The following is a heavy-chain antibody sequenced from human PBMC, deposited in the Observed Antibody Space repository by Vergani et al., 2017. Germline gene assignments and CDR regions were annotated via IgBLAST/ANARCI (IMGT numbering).Heavy chain of an antibody. J-gene: IGHJ4*02. Sequence: QLQLQESGPGLVKPSETLSLSCTVSGGSISSSSYYWGWIRQPPGKGLEWIGSIYYSGSTYYNPSLKSRVTISVDTSKNPFSLKLSSVTAADTAVYYCATSRGYSYGPFDYWGQGTRVTVSS. V-gene: IGHV4-39*01. CDR2: IYYSGST. D-gene: IGHD5-18*01. CDR1: GGSISSSSYY. CDR3: ATSRGYSYGPFDY.